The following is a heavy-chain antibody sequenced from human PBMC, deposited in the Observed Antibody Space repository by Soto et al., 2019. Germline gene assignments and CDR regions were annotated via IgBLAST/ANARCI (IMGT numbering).Heavy chain of an antibody. Sequence: QVQLQESGPGLVKPSGTLSLTCAVSGGHISSSNWWSWVRQPPGKGMEWSGEISHSRSTNYNPSLKGRVIISVDKSKNQSSLKLSSVTAADTAVYYCAVTQYYYDSSGLGYWGQGTLVTVSS. CDR3: AVTQYYYDSSGLGY. CDR1: GGHISSSNW. D-gene: IGHD3-22*01. J-gene: IGHJ4*02. CDR2: ISHSRST. V-gene: IGHV4-4*02.